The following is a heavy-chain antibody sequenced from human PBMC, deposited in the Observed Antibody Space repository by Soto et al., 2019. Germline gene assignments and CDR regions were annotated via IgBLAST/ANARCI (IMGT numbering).Heavy chain of an antibody. Sequence: QVHLVQSGGEVKKPGASVRVSCKSTGYIFTNYGFSWVRQAPGQGLEWMGRISAYKGNTNYAQKLQGRVTLTRDTFTSTVYMELRSLRSDDTAMYYCAREGGHGSGWYGAFDIWGQGTMITVSS. CDR2: ISAYKGNT. CDR1: GYIFTNYG. D-gene: IGHD6-19*01. V-gene: IGHV1-18*04. CDR3: AREGGHGSGWYGAFDI. J-gene: IGHJ3*02.